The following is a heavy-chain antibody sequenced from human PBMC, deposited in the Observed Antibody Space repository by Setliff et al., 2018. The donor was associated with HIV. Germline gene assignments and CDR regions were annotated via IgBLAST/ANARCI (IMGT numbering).Heavy chain of an antibody. CDR3: ARHSGVASPNWFDP. CDR1: GGSISNYY. D-gene: IGHD3-10*01. V-gene: IGHV4-4*07. Sequence: SETLSLTCTVSGGSISNYYWSWIRQPAEKGLEWIGRIYSSGRTNYNPSLKSRVTISVDTSKNQFSLKLSSVTAADTAVYYCARHSGVASPNWFDPWGQGTLVTVSS. J-gene: IGHJ5*02. CDR2: IYSSGRT.